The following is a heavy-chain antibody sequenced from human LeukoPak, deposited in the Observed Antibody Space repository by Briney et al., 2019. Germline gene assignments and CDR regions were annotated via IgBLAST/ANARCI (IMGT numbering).Heavy chain of an antibody. Sequence: SETLSLTCSVSGDSISIYYWSWIRQPPGKGLEWIGYIYNSGSTNYNPSLKSRVTISVDTSKNQFSLKLTSVTAADTAVFYCARADYYDSSGYRGYFDYWGQGTLVTVSS. J-gene: IGHJ4*02. CDR1: GDSISIYY. CDR3: ARADYYDSSGYRGYFDY. CDR2: IYNSGST. V-gene: IGHV4-59*01. D-gene: IGHD3-22*01.